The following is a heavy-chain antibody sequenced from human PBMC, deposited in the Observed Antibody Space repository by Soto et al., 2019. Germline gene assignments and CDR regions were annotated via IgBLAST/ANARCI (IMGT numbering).Heavy chain of an antibody. Sequence: ASVKVSCKASGYTFTGYYMHWVRQAPGQGLEWMGWINPNSGGTNYAQKFQGWVTMTRDTSISTAYMELSRLRSDDTAVYYCARGRDYYDSSGYLFDIWGQGTMVTVSS. D-gene: IGHD3-22*01. V-gene: IGHV1-2*04. CDR1: GYTFTGYY. J-gene: IGHJ3*02. CDR3: ARGRDYYDSSGYLFDI. CDR2: INPNSGGT.